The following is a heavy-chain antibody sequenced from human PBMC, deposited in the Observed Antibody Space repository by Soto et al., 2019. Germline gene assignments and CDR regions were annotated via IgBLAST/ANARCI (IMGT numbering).Heavy chain of an antibody. J-gene: IGHJ4*02. V-gene: IGHV1-18*01. CDR1: GYTFTSYG. Sequence: QVQLVQSGAEVKKPGASVKVSCKASGYTFTSYGISWVRQAPGQGLEWMGWISAYNGNTNYAQKLQDRVTMTTDTYTSTAYMELRSLRSDDTAVYYCASSLLVGYGLEGEIDWGQGTLVTVSS. D-gene: IGHD5-18*01. CDR3: ASSLLVGYGLEGEID. CDR2: ISAYNGNT.